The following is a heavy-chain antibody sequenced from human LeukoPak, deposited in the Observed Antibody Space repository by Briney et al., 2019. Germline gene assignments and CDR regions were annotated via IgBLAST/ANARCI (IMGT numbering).Heavy chain of an antibody. J-gene: IGHJ6*02. CDR3: ARVGITMVRGVIMDSDYYYGMDV. D-gene: IGHD3-10*01. V-gene: IGHV3-21*01. Sequence: GGSLRLACAASGFTLDDLWMHWVRQVPGKGLEWVSSISSSSSYIYYADSVKGRFTISRDNAKNSLYLQMNSLRAEDTAVYYCARVGITMVRGVIMDSDYYYGMDVWGQGTTVTVSS. CDR1: GFTLDDLW. CDR2: ISSSSSYI.